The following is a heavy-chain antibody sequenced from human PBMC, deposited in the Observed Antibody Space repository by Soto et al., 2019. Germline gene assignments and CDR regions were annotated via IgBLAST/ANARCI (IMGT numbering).Heavy chain of an antibody. D-gene: IGHD3-16*01. J-gene: IGHJ4*02. Sequence: ASVKVSCKAFGYSFTNYNIHWVRQAPGQRLEWMGWIDAGNGYKKYSQKFQGRLTITRDTSATTVYMDLSSLTSEDTAVYFCARESYGRAWGFEHWGQGTLGTVSS. CDR1: GYSFTNYN. V-gene: IGHV1-3*01. CDR2: IDAGNGYK. CDR3: ARESYGRAWGFEH.